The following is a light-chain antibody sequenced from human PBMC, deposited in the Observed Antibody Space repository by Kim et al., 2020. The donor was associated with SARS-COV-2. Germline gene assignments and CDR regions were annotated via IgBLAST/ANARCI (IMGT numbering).Light chain of an antibody. Sequence: VSPGQTASITCSGDKLGNKYACWYQQKPGQSPVLVIYQDSKRPSGIPERFSGSNSGNTATLTISGTQAMDEADYYCQAWDSSTKVFGTGTKVTVL. CDR3: QAWDSSTKV. V-gene: IGLV3-1*01. J-gene: IGLJ1*01. CDR2: QDS. CDR1: KLGNKY.